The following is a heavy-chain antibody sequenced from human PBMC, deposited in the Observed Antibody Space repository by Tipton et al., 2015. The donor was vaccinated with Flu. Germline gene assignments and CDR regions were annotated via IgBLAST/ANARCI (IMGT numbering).Heavy chain of an antibody. D-gene: IGHD6-13*01. V-gene: IGHV3-33*01. CDR1: GFTFRTNG. CDR3: ARGPLPDSNWYNGMDV. Sequence: SGFTFRTNGMHWVRQAPGKGLEWVAHIRSDETTEYADSVKGRFTISRDNSKDMLYLQMNSLRAGDTAVYYCARGPLPDSNWYNGMDVWGQGTTVTVFS. CDR2: IRSDETTE. J-gene: IGHJ6*02.